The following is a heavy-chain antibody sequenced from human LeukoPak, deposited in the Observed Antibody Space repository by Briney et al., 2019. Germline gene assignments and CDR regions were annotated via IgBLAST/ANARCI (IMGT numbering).Heavy chain of an antibody. CDR1: GFTFSNYW. CDR3: ARVQGSSGPGIFEY. D-gene: IGHD6-19*01. Sequence: QTGGSLRLSCAASGFTFSNYWMSWVRQAPGKGLEWVANINQDGSEKYYVDSVKDRFTISRDNARSSLYLQMNSLRVEDTAVYYCARVQGSSGPGIFEYWGQGTLVPVSS. V-gene: IGHV3-7*01. CDR2: INQDGSEK. J-gene: IGHJ4*02.